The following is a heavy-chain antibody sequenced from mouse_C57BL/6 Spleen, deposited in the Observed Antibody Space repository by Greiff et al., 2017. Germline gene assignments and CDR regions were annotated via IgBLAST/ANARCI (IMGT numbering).Heavy chain of an antibody. CDR1: GYTFTSYW. J-gene: IGHJ3*01. CDR3: ASYGYDAY. Sequence: QVQLQQPGAELVMPGASVKLSCKASGYTFTSYWMHWVKQRPGQGLEWIGEIDPSDSYTNYNQKFKGKSTLTVDKSSSTAYMQLSSLTSEDSAVYYCASYGYDAYWGQGTLVTVAA. V-gene: IGHV1-69*01. CDR2: IDPSDSYT. D-gene: IGHD2-2*01.